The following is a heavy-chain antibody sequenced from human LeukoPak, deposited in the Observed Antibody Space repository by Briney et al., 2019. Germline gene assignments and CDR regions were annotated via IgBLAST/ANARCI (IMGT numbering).Heavy chain of an antibody. CDR2: IYYSGST. V-gene: IGHV4-59*01. Sequence: SETLSLTCTVSGGSISSYYWSWIRQPPGKGLEWIGYIYYSGSTNYNPSLKSRVTISVDTSKNQFSLKLSSVTAADTAVYYCARAVPAAPRAFDIWGQGTMVTVSS. CDR3: ARAVPAAPRAFDI. CDR1: GGSISSYY. J-gene: IGHJ3*02. D-gene: IGHD2-2*01.